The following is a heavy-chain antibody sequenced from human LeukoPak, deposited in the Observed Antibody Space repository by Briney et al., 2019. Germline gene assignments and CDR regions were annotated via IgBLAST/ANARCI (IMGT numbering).Heavy chain of an antibody. CDR1: GYTFTGYY. J-gene: IGHJ4*02. D-gene: IGHD6-13*01. Sequence: ASVKVSCKASGYTFTGYYMQWVRQAPGQGLEWMGWINPNSGGTNYAQKFQGRVTMTRDTSISTAYMELSRLRSDDTAVYYCARVGMYSSSWYGTNYFDYWGQGTLVTVSS. CDR3: ARVGMYSSSWYGTNYFDY. V-gene: IGHV1-2*02. CDR2: INPNSGGT.